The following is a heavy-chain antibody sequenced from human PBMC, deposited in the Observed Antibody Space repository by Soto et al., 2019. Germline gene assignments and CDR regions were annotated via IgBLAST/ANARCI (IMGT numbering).Heavy chain of an antibody. D-gene: IGHD3-22*01. Sequence: LKISCKGSGYSFAGYWITWVRQKPGKGLEWMGRIDPSDSQTYYSPSFRGHVTISVTKSITTVFLQWSSLRASGTAMYYCARQIYDSDTGPNFQYYFDSWGQGTPVTVSS. V-gene: IGHV5-10-1*01. J-gene: IGHJ4*02. CDR2: IDPSDSQT. CDR3: ARQIYDSDTGPNFQYYFDS. CDR1: GYSFAGYW.